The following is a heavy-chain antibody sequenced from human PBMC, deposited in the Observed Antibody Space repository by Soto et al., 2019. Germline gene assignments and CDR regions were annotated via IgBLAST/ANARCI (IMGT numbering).Heavy chain of an antibody. CDR2: IYYSGST. CDR3: ARASVVVVAGNYYGMDV. Sequence: QVQLQESGPGLVKPSQTLSLTCTVSGGSISSGGYYWSWIRQHPGKGLEWIGYIYYSGSTYYNPSRRSRVTISVDTSKNQSSLKLSSVTAADTAVYYCARASVVVVAGNYYGMDVWGQGTTVTVSS. D-gene: IGHD2-15*01. V-gene: IGHV4-31*03. J-gene: IGHJ6*02. CDR1: GGSISSGGYY.